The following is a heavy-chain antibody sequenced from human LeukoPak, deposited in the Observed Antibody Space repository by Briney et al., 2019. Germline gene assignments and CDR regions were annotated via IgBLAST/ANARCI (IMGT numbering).Heavy chain of an antibody. J-gene: IGHJ6*02. V-gene: IGHV3-20*01. D-gene: IGHD6-13*01. CDR1: GFTFDDYG. CDR3: ARDHRTSSWYGRYGMDV. CDR2: VNWNGGST. Sequence: GGSLRLSCAASGFTFDDYGMSWVRHVPGKGLEWVSGVNWNGGSTGYADSLEGRFTISRDNAKNSLYLQMNSLRTEDTAFYHCARDHRTSSWYGRYGMDVWGQGTTVTVSS.